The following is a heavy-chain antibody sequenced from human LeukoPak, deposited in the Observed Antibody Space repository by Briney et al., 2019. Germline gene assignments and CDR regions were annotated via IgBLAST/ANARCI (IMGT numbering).Heavy chain of an antibody. J-gene: IGHJ6*03. CDR2: IYYSGGT. CDR1: GGSISSGDYY. D-gene: IGHD3-3*01. V-gene: IGHV4-30-4*08. CDR3: AREGDFWSGYRYYMDV. Sequence: SQTLSLTCTVSGGSISSGDYYWRWIRQPPGKGLEWIGYIYYSGGTYYNPSLKSRVTISVDTSKNQFSLKLSSVTAADTAVYYCAREGDFWSGYRYYMDVWGNGTTVTVSS.